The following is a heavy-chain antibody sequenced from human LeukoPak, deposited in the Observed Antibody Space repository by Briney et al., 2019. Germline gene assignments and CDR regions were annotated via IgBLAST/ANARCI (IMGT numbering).Heavy chain of an antibody. CDR1: GDSVSGFF. J-gene: IGHJ4*02. CDR2: VYHSGST. CDR3: ARGSTTVVTVDY. V-gene: IGHV4-4*07. Sequence: SETLSLTCIVSGDSVSGFFWSWIRQSAGKGLEWIGRVYHSGSTYYNPSLKSRVTISVDTSKNQFSLKLSSVTAADTAVYYCARGSTTVVTVDYWGQGTLVTVSS. D-gene: IGHD4-23*01.